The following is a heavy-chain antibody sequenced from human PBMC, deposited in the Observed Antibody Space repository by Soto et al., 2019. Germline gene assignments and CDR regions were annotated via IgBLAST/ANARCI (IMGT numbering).Heavy chain of an antibody. J-gene: IGHJ6*02. CDR2: MNPNSGNT. V-gene: IGHV1-8*01. CDR1: GYTFTSYD. CDR3: AREKTSYGMED. Sequence: QVQLVQFGAEVKKPGASVKVSCKASGYTFTSYDINWVRQATGQGLEWMGWMNPNSGNTGYAQKLQGRGTMTSNTSISTAYMELRSLRSEETAVYYCAREKTSYGMEDWGQGTTVTVSS.